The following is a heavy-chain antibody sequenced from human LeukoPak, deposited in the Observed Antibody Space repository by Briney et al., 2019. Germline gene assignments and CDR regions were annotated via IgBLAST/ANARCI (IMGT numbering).Heavy chain of an antibody. CDR3: ARDWVVGDIDAFDI. CDR1: GYTFTGYY. CDR2: INPNSGGT. Sequence: ASVKVSCKASGYTFTGYYMHWVRQAPGQGRKWMGWINPNSGGTNYAQKFQGRVTMTRDTSISTAYMELSRLRSDDTAVYYCARDWVVGDIDAFDIWGQGTMVTVSS. J-gene: IGHJ3*02. D-gene: IGHD1-26*01. V-gene: IGHV1-2*02.